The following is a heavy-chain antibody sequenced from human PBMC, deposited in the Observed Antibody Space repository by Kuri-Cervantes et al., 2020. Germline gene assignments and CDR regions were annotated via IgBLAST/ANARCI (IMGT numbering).Heavy chain of an antibody. Sequence: ESLKISCTVSGGSISSSSYYWGWIRQPPGKGLEWIGSIYYSGSTYYNPSLKSRVTISVDTSKNQFSLKLSSVTPADTAVYYCARDFCGARKSGGDCIYWYFDVWGHGTLVTVSS. J-gene: IGHJ2*01. D-gene: IGHD2-21*02. CDR1: GGSISSSSYY. V-gene: IGHV4-39*07. CDR2: IYYSGST. CDR3: ARDFCGARKSGGDCIYWYFDV.